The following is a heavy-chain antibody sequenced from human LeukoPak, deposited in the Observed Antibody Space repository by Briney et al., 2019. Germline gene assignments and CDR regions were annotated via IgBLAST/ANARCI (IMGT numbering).Heavy chain of an antibody. J-gene: IGHJ4*02. V-gene: IGHV3-30*02. CDR2: IRYDGTAK. D-gene: IGHD6-19*01. CDR1: GLIFSSHA. CDR3: AKDTQWLVN. Sequence: PGGSLRLSCAASGLIFSSHAFDWVRRAPGKGLEWVALIRYDGTAKFYADSVKGRFTISRDNSKNTVYLQMNRLTPEDTGVYYCAKDTQWLVNWGQGTLVTVSS.